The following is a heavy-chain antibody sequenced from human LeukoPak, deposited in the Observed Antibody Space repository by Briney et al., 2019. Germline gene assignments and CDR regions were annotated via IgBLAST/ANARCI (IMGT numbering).Heavy chain of an antibody. CDR1: GFTLSSYG. D-gene: IGHD4-17*01. CDR3: ASDLYGDYMGFDY. J-gene: IGHJ4*02. CDR2: IWYDGSNK. V-gene: IGHV3-33*01. Sequence: GGSVRLSCAASGFTLSSYGMRWVRQAPGKGLEWVAVIWYDGSNKYYADSVKGRFTISRDNSKNTLYLQMNSLRAEDTAVYYCASDLYGDYMGFDYWGQGTLVTVSS.